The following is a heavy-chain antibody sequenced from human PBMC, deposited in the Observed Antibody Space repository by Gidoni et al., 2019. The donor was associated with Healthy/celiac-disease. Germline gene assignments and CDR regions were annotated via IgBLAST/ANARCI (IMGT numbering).Heavy chain of an antibody. J-gene: IGHJ3*02. Sequence: QLQLQESGPGLVKPSETLSLTCTVSGGSISSSRYYWGWIRQPPGKGLEWIGSIYYSGSTYYNPSLKSRVTISVDTSKNQFSLKLSSVTAADTAVYYCARDWWRVRGVIITDDAFDIWGQGTMVTVSS. CDR1: GGSISSSRYY. V-gene: IGHV4-39*07. CDR2: IYYSGST. CDR3: ARDWWRVRGVIITDDAFDI. D-gene: IGHD3-10*01.